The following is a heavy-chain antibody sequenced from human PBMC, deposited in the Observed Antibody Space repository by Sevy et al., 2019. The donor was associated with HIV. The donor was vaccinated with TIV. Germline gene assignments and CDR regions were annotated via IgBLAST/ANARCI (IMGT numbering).Heavy chain of an antibody. Sequence: ASVKVSCKASGGTFSSYAISWVRQAPGQGLEWMGGIIPIFGTANYAQKFQGRVTITADESTSTAYMELGSLRSEDTAVYYCARGGWLQLYYFDYWGQGTLVTVSS. CDR1: GGTFSSYA. V-gene: IGHV1-69*13. CDR2: IIPIFGTA. D-gene: IGHD5-12*01. CDR3: ARGGWLQLYYFDY. J-gene: IGHJ4*02.